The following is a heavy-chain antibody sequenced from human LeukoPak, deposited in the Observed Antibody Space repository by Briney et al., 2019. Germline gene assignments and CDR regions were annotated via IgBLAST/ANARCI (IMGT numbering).Heavy chain of an antibody. D-gene: IGHD1-20*01. Sequence: ASVKVSCKASGYTFTGYYMHWVRQAPGQGLEWMGWINPNSGGTNYAQKFQGRVTTTRDTSISTAYMELSSLRSEDTAVYYCARGFQVWHNWNQHSAYYYYGMDVWGQGTTVTVSS. J-gene: IGHJ6*02. CDR3: ARGFQVWHNWNQHSAYYYYGMDV. CDR2: INPNSGGT. CDR1: GYTFTGYY. V-gene: IGHV1-2*02.